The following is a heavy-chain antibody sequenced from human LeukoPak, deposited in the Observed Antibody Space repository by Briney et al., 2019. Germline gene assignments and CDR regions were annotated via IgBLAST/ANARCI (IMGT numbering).Heavy chain of an antibody. V-gene: IGHV4-34*01. CDR2: INHSGST. CDR3: ARGASQRLVGYQH. Sequence: PSETLSLTCAVYGGSFSGYYWSWIRQPPGKGLEWIGEINHSGSTNYNPSLKSRVTISVDTSKNQFSLKLSSVTAADTAVYYCARGASQRLVGYQHWGQGTLVTVSS. J-gene: IGHJ1*01. D-gene: IGHD6-13*01. CDR1: GGSFSGYY.